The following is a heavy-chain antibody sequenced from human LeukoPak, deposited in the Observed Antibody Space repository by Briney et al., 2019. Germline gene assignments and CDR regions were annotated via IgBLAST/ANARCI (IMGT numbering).Heavy chain of an antibody. CDR3: ARARQIQLWHNMPFNY. Sequence: PAETLSLTCAVCGGSFSVYYWSWVRQSPGRGLEWIGEINNSGSTKYNPSLKSRVTISVDTSQNQFSLKVRSGTAEATALYYCARARQIQLWHNMPFNYWGQGTLVTVSS. V-gene: IGHV4-34*01. CDR2: INNSGST. J-gene: IGHJ4*02. CDR1: GGSFSVYY. D-gene: IGHD5-18*01.